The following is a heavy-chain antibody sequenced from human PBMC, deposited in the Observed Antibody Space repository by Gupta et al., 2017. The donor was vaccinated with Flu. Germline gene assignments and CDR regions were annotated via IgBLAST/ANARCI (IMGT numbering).Heavy chain of an antibody. D-gene: IGHD3-3*01. CDR1: GFSLRTSGVG. J-gene: IGHJ6*04. CDR2: IYWDDDK. V-gene: IGHV2-5*02. CDR3: AHRGPVPDFWSGLGYDKNYYGIDG. Sequence: QITLKESGPTLVKPTQTVTLTCTFSGFSLRTSGVGVGWIRQPPGKALEWLAVIYWDDDKRYSPSLKSRLTITKDISKNQVVLTMTNMDPVDTATYYCAHRGPVPDFWSGLGYDKNYYGIDGGGKGATVTVSS.